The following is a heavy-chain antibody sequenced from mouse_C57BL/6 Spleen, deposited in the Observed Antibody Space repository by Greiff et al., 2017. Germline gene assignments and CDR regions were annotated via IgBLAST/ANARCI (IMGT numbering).Heavy chain of an antibody. CDR2: ISSGGSYT. J-gene: IGHJ2*01. CDR1: GFTFSSSG. V-gene: IGHV5-6*01. CDR3: ARHEDDGSLDFFDY. D-gene: IGHD2-3*01. Sequence: EVKLVESGGDLVKPGGSLKLSCAASGFTFSSSGMSWVRQTPDKRLEWVATISSGGSYTYYPDSVKGRFTISRDNAKNTLYLQMSSLKSEDTAMYYCARHEDDGSLDFFDYWGQGTTLTVSS.